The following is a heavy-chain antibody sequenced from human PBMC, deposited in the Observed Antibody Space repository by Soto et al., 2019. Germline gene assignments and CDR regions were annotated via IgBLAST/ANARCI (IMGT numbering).Heavy chain of an antibody. Sequence: LRLSCAASGFTFSSYAMHWVRQAPGKGLEWVAVMSYDGNNKYYVDSVKGRFTVSRDHSKSTLYLQMNSLRAEDTAVYYCAREYSSTTSCWGGMDVWGQGTTVTVSS. CDR2: MSYDGNNK. CDR3: AREYSSTTSCWGGMDV. V-gene: IGHV3-30-3*01. J-gene: IGHJ6*02. D-gene: IGHD2-2*01. CDR1: GFTFSSYA.